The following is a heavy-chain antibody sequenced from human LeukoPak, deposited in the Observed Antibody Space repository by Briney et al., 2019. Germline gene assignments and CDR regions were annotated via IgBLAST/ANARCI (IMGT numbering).Heavy chain of an antibody. CDR1: GGSISSYY. Sequence: SEILSLTCTVSGGSISSYYWSWIRQPPGKGLEWIGYIYYSGSTDYNPSLKSRVTISVDTPKNQFSLNLSSVTAADTAVYYCARHTYSNYHYYYYGMDVWGQGTTVTVSS. CDR3: ARHTYSNYHYYYYGMDV. CDR2: IYYSGST. D-gene: IGHD4-11*01. J-gene: IGHJ6*02. V-gene: IGHV4-59*08.